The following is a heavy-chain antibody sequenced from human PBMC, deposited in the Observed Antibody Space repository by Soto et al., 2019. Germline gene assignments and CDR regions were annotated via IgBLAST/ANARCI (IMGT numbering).Heavy chain of an antibody. CDR1: GFTFSTYA. J-gene: IGHJ4*02. CDR3: GKGDTAAAGIVDY. V-gene: IGHV3-23*01. Sequence: EVQLLESGGGLVQPGGSLRLSCAASGFTFSTYAMTWVRQAPGKGLEWVSAISGSGGSTYYADSVKGRFTISRDNSKNTLYLQMNSLRAEDTAVYYSGKGDTAAAGIVDYWGQGTLVTVSS. CDR2: ISGSGGST. D-gene: IGHD6-13*01.